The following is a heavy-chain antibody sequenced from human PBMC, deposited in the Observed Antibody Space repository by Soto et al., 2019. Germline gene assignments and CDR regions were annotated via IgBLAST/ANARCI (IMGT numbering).Heavy chain of an antibody. CDR3: ARGDCTNGVCYHYFDY. D-gene: IGHD2-8*01. Sequence: SVKVSCKASGGTFSSYTISWVRQAPGQGLEWMGRIIASIGIAKYAQKFQGRVTITRDTSASTAYMELSSLRSEDTAVYYCARGDCTNGVCYHYFDYWGQGTLVTVSS. J-gene: IGHJ4*02. CDR2: IIASIGIA. CDR1: GGTFSSYT. V-gene: IGHV1-69*02.